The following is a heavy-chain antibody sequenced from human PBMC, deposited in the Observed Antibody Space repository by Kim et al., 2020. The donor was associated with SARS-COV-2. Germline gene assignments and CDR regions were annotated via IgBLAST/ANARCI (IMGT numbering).Heavy chain of an antibody. Sequence: GGSLRLSCAASGFTFSSYAMHWVRQAPGKGLEWVAVIWYDGSNKYYADSVKGRFTISRDNSKNTLYLQMNSLRAEDTAVYYCVGVVITVNAFDIWGQGTMVTVSS. J-gene: IGHJ3*02. D-gene: IGHD3-3*01. V-gene: IGHV3-33*01. CDR2: IWYDGSNK. CDR3: VGVVITVNAFDI. CDR1: GFTFSSYA.